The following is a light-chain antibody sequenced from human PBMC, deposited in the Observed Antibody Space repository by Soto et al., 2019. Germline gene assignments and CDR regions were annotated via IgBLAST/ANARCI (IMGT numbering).Light chain of an antibody. CDR3: NSYTSSSPVV. Sequence: QSALTQPASVSGSPGQSITISCTGTSSDVGGYNYVSWYQHHPGKAPKLMIYEVTNRPSGVSNRFSGSKSGNTASLTISGLQAEDEADYYCNSYTSSSPVVFGGGTKLTVL. CDR2: EVT. V-gene: IGLV2-14*01. CDR1: SSDVGGYNY. J-gene: IGLJ2*01.